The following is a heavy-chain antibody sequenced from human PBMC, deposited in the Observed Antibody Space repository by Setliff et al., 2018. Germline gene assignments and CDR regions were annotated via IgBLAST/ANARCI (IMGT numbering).Heavy chain of an antibody. CDR1: GNSISSDY. J-gene: IGHJ6*03. CDR3: ARGKSYYYHMDV. CDR2: IYTSGNT. Sequence: PSETLSLTCTVSGNSISSDYWSWIRQPAGKGLEWIGRIYTSGNTNYNPSLKSRVTMSVDTSKKQFSLKLSSVTAADTAVYYCARGKSYYYHMDVWAKGPRSPSP. V-gene: IGHV4-4*07.